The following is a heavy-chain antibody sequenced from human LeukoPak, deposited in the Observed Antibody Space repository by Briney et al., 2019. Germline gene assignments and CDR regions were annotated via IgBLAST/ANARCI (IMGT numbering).Heavy chain of an antibody. J-gene: IGHJ4*02. D-gene: IGHD2-2*01. CDR1: GGSFSSSSS. Sequence: SVKVSCKASGGSFSSSSSISWVRQAPGQGLEWMGGIIPIFGTANYAQKFQGRVTITADESTSTAYMELSSLRSEDTAVYYCAREIVVVPAALDYWGQGTLVTVSS. V-gene: IGHV1-69*13. CDR2: IIPIFGTA. CDR3: AREIVVVPAALDY.